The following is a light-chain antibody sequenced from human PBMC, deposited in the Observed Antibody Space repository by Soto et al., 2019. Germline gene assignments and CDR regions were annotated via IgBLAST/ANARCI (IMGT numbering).Light chain of an antibody. V-gene: IGLV1-44*01. J-gene: IGLJ1*01. CDR2: SND. CDR1: SSNIGSNS. Sequence: SVLAQAPPGSGTPRQRVTISFSGSSSNIGSNSVNWYQQLPGTAPKLLIYSNDRRPSGVPDRFSGSKSGTSASLAISGLQSEDEADYYCAAWDDSLNGYVFGTGTKVTVL. CDR3: AAWDDSLNGYV.